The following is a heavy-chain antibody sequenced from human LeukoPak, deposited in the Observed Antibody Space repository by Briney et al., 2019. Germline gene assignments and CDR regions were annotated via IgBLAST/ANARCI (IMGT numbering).Heavy chain of an antibody. CDR3: ASVPGSTTWAFGYHGMDV. D-gene: IGHD2-2*01. CDR2: VYFGGSP. J-gene: IGHJ6*02. CDR1: GGYHWNYY. Sequence: TSETLSLTCTPSGGYHWNYYWICIRQPPGKGLEWIGNVYFGGSPTYNPSLKSRVTISVDTSKHQFSLKLSSVTAVDTPLYYRASVPGSTTWAFGYHGMDVWGQGTTVTVSS. V-gene: IGHV4-59*01.